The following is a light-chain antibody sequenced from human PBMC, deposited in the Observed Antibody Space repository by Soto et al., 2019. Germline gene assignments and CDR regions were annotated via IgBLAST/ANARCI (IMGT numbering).Light chain of an antibody. Sequence: QSVLTQPPSASGTPGQRVTISCSGSSSNIGSNTVNWYQQLPGTAPKLLTYSNNQRPSGVPDRFSGSKSGTSASLAISGLQSEDGTDYYCAAWDDSLNGLYVFGTGTKVTVL. J-gene: IGLJ1*01. V-gene: IGLV1-44*01. CDR1: SSNIGSNT. CDR2: SNN. CDR3: AAWDDSLNGLYV.